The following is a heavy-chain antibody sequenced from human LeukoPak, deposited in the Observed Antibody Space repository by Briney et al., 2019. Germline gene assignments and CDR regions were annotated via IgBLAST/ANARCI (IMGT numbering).Heavy chain of an antibody. CDR3: ARDFRGNNWYFDL. Sequence: SETLSLTCTVSGGSISSGGYYWSWIRQHPGKGLEWIGYIYYSGSTYYNPSLKSRVTISVDTSKNQFSLKLSSVTAADTAVYYCARDFRGNNWYFDLWGRGTLVTVSS. CDR2: IYYSGST. V-gene: IGHV4-31*03. D-gene: IGHD3-10*01. CDR1: GGSISSGGYY. J-gene: IGHJ2*01.